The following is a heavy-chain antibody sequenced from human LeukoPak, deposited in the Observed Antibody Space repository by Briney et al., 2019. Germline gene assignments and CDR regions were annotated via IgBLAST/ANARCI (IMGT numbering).Heavy chain of an antibody. CDR1: GDSVSSNSAA. CDR2: TYYRSKWYN. J-gene: IGHJ5*02. D-gene: IGHD3-3*01. V-gene: IGHV6-1*01. Sequence: SPTLSLTCAISGDSVSSNSAAWNWIRQSPSRGLEWLGRTYYRSKWYNDYAVSVKSRITINPDTSKNQFSLQLNSVTPEDTAVYYCAAEEGSDYDPRFDPWGQGTLVTVSS. CDR3: AAEEGSDYDPRFDP.